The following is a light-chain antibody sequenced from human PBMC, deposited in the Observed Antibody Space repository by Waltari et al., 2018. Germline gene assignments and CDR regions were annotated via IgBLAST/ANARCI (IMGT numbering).Light chain of an antibody. V-gene: IGLV2-23*02. CDR1: SSDVGNFNL. J-gene: IGLJ1*01. Sequence: QSALTQPASVSGSPGQSITISCTGTSSDVGNFNLVSWYQQHPGKVPKLIFYEVSKRPPGVSNRFSGSKSGNTASLTISGLRAEDEADYYCCSYAGSRTYVFGTGTKVTVL. CDR2: EVS. CDR3: CSYAGSRTYV.